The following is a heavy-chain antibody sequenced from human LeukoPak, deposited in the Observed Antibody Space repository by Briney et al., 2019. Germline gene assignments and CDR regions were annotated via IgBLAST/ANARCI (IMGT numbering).Heavy chain of an antibody. CDR1: GYIFTAYY. CDR2: INPNSGGT. J-gene: IGHJ3*02. CDR3: ARDHSYSSSSGAFDI. D-gene: IGHD6-13*01. Sequence: ASVKVSCKASGYIFTAYYIHWVRQAPGQGLEWMGWINPNSGGTNYAQKFQGRVTMTRDTSISTAYMELSSLTSDDTAVYYCARDHSYSSSSGAFDIWGQGTMVTVSS. V-gene: IGHV1-2*02.